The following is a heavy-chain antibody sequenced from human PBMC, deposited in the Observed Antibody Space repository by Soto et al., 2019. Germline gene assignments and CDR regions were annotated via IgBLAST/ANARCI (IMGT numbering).Heavy chain of an antibody. CDR1: GYTLTELS. D-gene: IGHD3-16*02. CDR2: FDPEDGET. CDR3: ATRLLHLGELSSHDAFDI. V-gene: IGHV1-24*01. J-gene: IGHJ3*02. Sequence: ASVKVSCKVSGYTLTELSMHWVRQAPGKGLEWMGGFDPEDGETIYAQKFQGRVTMTEDTSTDTAYMELSSLRSEDTAVYYCATRLLHLGELSSHDAFDIWGQGTMVTV.